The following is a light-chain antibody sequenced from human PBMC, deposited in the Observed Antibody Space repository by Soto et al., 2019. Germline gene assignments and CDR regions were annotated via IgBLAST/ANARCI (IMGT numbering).Light chain of an antibody. CDR1: QSVLDTSNKANY. CDR3: QQVFRIPLT. CDR2: WGS. V-gene: IGKV4-1*01. J-gene: IGKJ4*01. Sequence: EIVMTQSPDSLSLSLGERATFNCKSSQSVLDTSNKANYLAWYQQKPGQSPKLLIYWGSTRQSVVPDRFSGTGCGTDFTLTIASLQAEDVAVYYCQQVFRIPLTFGGGTKVEIK.